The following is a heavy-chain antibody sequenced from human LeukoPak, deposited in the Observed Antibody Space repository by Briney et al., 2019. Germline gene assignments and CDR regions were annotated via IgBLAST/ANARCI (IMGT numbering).Heavy chain of an antibody. Sequence: ASVKVSCKASGYTFTSYDINWVRQATGQGLEWMGWMNPNSGNTGYAQKFQGRVTMTRNTSISTAYMELSSLRSEDTAVYYCARGSLYDILTGYYPFDYWGQGTLVTVPS. CDR1: GYTFTSYD. J-gene: IGHJ4*02. CDR3: ARGSLYDILTGYYPFDY. D-gene: IGHD3-9*01. V-gene: IGHV1-8*01. CDR2: MNPNSGNT.